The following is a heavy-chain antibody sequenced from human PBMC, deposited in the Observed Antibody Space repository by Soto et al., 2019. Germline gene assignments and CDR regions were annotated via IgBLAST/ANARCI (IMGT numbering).Heavy chain of an antibody. V-gene: IGHV1-69*13. Sequence: SVKVSCKASGGTFSSYAISWVRQAPGQGLEWMGGIIPIFGTANYAQKFQGRVTITADESTSTAYMELSSLRSEDTAVYYCARDHYDILTCYYSCSGYWGQGTLVTVSS. CDR3: ARDHYDILTCYYSCSGY. CDR1: GGTFSSYA. J-gene: IGHJ4*02. D-gene: IGHD3-9*01. CDR2: IIPIFGTA.